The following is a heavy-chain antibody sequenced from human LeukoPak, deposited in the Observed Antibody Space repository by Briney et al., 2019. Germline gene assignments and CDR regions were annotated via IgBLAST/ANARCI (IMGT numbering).Heavy chain of an antibody. V-gene: IGHV3-30-3*01. J-gene: IGHJ4*02. CDR3: AREWGLTYYYDSSGYYYGLDY. CDR1: GFTFSSYA. D-gene: IGHD3-22*01. Sequence: PGGSLRLSCAASGFTFSSYAMHWVRQAPGKGLEWVAVISYDGSNKYYADSVKGRFTISRDNSKNTLYLQMNSLRAEDTAVYYCAREWGLTYYYDSSGYYYGLDYWGQGTLVTVSS. CDR2: ISYDGSNK.